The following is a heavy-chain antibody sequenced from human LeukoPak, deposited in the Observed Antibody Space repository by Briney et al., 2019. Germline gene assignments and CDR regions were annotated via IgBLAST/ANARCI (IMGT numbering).Heavy chain of an antibody. CDR3: ARGRGGPPFDY. Sequence: GGSLRLSCAASGCSFRGYGMHWVRQAPGKGLEYVSAISADGGTTYYADSVKDRFIISRDNSKSTLYLQMGSLRNEDMAVYYCARGRGGPPFDYWGQGALVTVSS. V-gene: IGHV3-64*02. CDR1: GCSFRGYG. J-gene: IGHJ4*02. CDR2: ISADGGTT.